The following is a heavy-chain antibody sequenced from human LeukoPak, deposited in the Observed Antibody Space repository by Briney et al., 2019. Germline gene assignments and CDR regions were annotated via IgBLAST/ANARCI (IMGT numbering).Heavy chain of an antibody. CDR1: GFKFSSHA. J-gene: IGHJ4*02. D-gene: IGHD3-10*01. CDR2: IHNYETTE. Sequence: GGSLRLSCAASGFKFSSHAMSWVRQAPGKGLEWVTFIHNYETTEYYADSVKGRFTISRDNSKNTVYLQMNSLRVEDTAVYYCAKDDPTGRYMWGQGTLVTVSS. CDR3: AKDDPTGRYM. V-gene: IGHV3-30*02.